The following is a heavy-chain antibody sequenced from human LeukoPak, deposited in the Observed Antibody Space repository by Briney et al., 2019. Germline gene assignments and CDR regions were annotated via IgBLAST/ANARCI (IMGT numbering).Heavy chain of an antibody. J-gene: IGHJ4*02. Sequence: SETLCLTCTVSGGSISNSSYYWGWIRQAPGKGLEWIGHIYHSGSTFYMPSPKSRVTILVDTSKNQFSLKLSSVTAADTAVFYCARVDYDTIYWGQGTLVTVSS. D-gene: IGHD3-9*01. V-gene: IGHV4-39*07. CDR3: ARVDYDTIY. CDR1: GGSISNSSYY. CDR2: IYHSGST.